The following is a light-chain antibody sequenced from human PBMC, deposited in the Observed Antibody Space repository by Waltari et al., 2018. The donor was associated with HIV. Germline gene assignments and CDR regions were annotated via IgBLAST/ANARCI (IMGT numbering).Light chain of an antibody. Sequence: TQSPSTLSASVGARVTITCRASQTVTSDFLAWYQQKPGLAPSLLIYDASNRATGIPDRFSGSGSGTDFTLTISRLEPEDFAVYYCQQYGSSPRTFGQGTKVEIK. J-gene: IGKJ1*01. V-gene: IGKV3D-20*01. CDR1: QTVTSDF. CDR2: DAS. CDR3: QQYGSSPRT.